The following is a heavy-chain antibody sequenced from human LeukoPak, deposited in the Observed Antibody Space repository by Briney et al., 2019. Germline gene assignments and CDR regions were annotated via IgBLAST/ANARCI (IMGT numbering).Heavy chain of an antibody. Sequence: ASVKVSCKASGYTFTGYYMHWVRQAPGQGLEWMGWINPNSGGTNYAQKFQGRVTMTRDTSISTAYMELSRLRSDDTAVYYCARDLSSYGYPFDYWGQGTLVTVSS. J-gene: IGHJ4*02. D-gene: IGHD5-18*01. CDR1: GYTFTGYY. CDR2: INPNSGGT. CDR3: ARDLSSYGYPFDY. V-gene: IGHV1-2*02.